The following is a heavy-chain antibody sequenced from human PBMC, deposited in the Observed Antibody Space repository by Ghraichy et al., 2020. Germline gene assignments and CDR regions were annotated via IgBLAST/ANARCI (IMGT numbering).Heavy chain of an antibody. CDR1: GDSVSTNNAA. CDR3: ARDRRYSSGYYEYPYYSFAL. J-gene: IGHJ2*01. Sequence: SQTLPLTCVISGDSVSTNNAAWDWIRLSPLRGLQWLGRTYYRSKWYHDYAKFVEGRVVIEADTSKNQFSLLLKSVTPEDTAVYYCARDRRYSSGYYEYPYYSFALWGRGTLVTVTS. CDR2: TYYRSKWYH. V-gene: IGHV6-1*01. D-gene: IGHD6-25*01.